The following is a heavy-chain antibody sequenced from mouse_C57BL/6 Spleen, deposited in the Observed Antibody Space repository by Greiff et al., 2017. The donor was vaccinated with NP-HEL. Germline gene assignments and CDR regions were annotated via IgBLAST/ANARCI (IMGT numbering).Heavy chain of an antibody. D-gene: IGHD1-1*01. CDR1: GYTFTDYE. Sequence: QVQLKESGAELVRPGASVTLSCKASGYTFTDYEMHWVKQTPVHGLEWIGAIDPETGGTAYNQKFKGKAILTADKSSSTAYMELRSLTSEDSAVYYCTKPVAVVATPFAYWGQGTLVTVSA. J-gene: IGHJ3*01. CDR2: IDPETGGT. V-gene: IGHV1-15*01. CDR3: TKPVAVVATPFAY.